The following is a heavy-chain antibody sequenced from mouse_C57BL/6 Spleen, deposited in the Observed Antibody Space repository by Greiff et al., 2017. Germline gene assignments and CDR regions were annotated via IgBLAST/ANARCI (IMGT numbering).Heavy chain of an antibody. Sequence: QVQLQQSGPGLVQPSQSLFITCTVSGFSFTSYGVHWVRQSPGKGLEWLGVIWRGGSTDYNAAYMSRLSITKDNSKSQVFFKMNSLQAADTAIYYCAKTGTTVVEYFDVWGTGTTVTVSS. V-gene: IGHV2-5*01. CDR2: IWRGGST. CDR1: GFSFTSYG. J-gene: IGHJ1*03. CDR3: AKTGTTVVEYFDV. D-gene: IGHD1-1*01.